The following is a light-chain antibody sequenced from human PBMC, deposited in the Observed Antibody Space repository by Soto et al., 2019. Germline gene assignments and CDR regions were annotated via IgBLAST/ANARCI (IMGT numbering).Light chain of an antibody. CDR2: WAS. CDR1: QSVLYSSNNKNY. CDR3: QQYESTPPT. Sequence: DIVMTQSPDSLAVSLGERATINCKSSQSVLYSSNNKNYLAWYQQRPGQPPTLLIYWASTRESGVPDRFSGSGSGTYFTRTITSLQAEDVAVYYCQQYESTPPTFGQGTKLEIK. J-gene: IGKJ2*01. V-gene: IGKV4-1*01.